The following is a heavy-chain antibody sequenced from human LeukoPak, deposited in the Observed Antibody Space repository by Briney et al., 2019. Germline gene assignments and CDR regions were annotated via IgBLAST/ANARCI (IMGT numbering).Heavy chain of an antibody. J-gene: IGHJ4*02. D-gene: IGHD1-26*01. CDR1: GFTFSSYG. Sequence: GGSLRLSCAASGFTFSSYGMHWVRQAPGKGLEWVAVISYDGSNKYYADSVKGRFTISRDNSKNTLYLQMNSLRAEDTAVCYCAKALGGSGSYWAPFDYWGQGTLVTVSS. CDR3: AKALGGSGSYWAPFDY. CDR2: ISYDGSNK. V-gene: IGHV3-30*18.